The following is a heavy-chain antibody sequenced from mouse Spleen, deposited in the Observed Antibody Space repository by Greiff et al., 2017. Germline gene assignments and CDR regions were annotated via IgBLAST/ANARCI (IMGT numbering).Heavy chain of an antibody. CDR1: GYTFTSYW. CDR3: TRWVLRYYFDY. J-gene: IGHJ2*01. V-gene: IGHV1-69*02. Sequence: QVQLQQPGAELVRPGASVKLSCKASGYTFTSYWINWVKQRPGQGLEWIGNIYPSDSYTNYNQKFKDKATLTVDKSSSTAYMQLSSPTSEDSAVYYCTRWVLRYYFDYWGQGTTLTVSS. D-gene: IGHD3-2*02. CDR2: IYPSDSYT.